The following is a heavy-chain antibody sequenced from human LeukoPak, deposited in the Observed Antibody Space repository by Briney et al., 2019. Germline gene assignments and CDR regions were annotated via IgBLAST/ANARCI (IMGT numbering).Heavy chain of an antibody. CDR2: ISSDGSIT. CDR1: GFTFSTYS. CDR3: ARDHHGIHSAFDV. J-gene: IGHJ3*01. D-gene: IGHD1-14*01. Sequence: QSGGSLRLSRAASGFTFSTYSMHWVRQAPGKGLEWVAVISSDGSITSYGDSVKGRFTISRDNAKNTLYLQMSSLRAEDMAVYYCARDHHGIHSAFDVWGQGTMVTVS. V-gene: IGHV3-30-3*01.